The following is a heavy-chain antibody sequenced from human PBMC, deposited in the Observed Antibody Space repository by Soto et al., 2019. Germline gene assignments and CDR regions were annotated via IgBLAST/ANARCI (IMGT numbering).Heavy chain of an antibody. CDR2: ISSSSSYI. Sequence: KAGGSLRLSCAASGFTFSSYSMNWVRQAPGKGLEWVSSISSSSSYIYYADSVKGRFTISRDNAKNSLYLQMNSLRAEDTAVYYCARDRGLRFLEWLVPGMDVWGQGTTVTVSS. J-gene: IGHJ6*02. CDR3: ARDRGLRFLEWLVPGMDV. CDR1: GFTFSSYS. V-gene: IGHV3-21*01. D-gene: IGHD3-3*01.